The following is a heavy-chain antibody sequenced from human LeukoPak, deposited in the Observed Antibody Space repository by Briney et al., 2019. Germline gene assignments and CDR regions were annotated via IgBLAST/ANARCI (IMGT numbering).Heavy chain of an antibody. CDR1: GFTFSSYG. D-gene: IGHD5-18*01. J-gene: IGHJ4*02. CDR2: ISYDGSNK. V-gene: IGHV3-30*18. CDR3: AKGPYSYGYFDY. Sequence: GGSLRLSCAASGFTFSSYGMHWVRQAPGKGLEWVAVISYDGSNKYYADPVKGRFTISRDNSKNTLYLQMNSLRAEDTAVYYCAKGPYSYGYFDYWGQGTLVTVSS.